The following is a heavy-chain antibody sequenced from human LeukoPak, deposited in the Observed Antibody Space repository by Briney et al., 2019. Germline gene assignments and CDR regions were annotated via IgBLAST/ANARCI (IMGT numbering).Heavy chain of an antibody. CDR1: GFTLNSYA. Sequence: PGGSLRLSCAASGFTLNSYAMSWVRQAPGKGLEWVSTISGSGSTTHYTDSVKGRFTISRDNSKNTLYLQMNSLRAEDTAMYYCSVESLPGGIDAFDIWGQGTMVTVSS. CDR2: ISGSGSTT. CDR3: SVESLPGGIDAFDI. D-gene: IGHD2-2*01. V-gene: IGHV3-23*01. J-gene: IGHJ3*02.